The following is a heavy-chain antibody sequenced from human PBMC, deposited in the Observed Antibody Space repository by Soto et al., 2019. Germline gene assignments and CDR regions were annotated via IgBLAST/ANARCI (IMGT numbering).Heavy chain of an antibody. CDR2: IIPIFGTA. J-gene: IGHJ6*02. V-gene: IGHV1-69*01. D-gene: IGHD1-26*01. CDR1: GGTFSSYA. Sequence: QVQLVQSGAEVKKPGSSVKVSCKASGGTFSSYAISWVRQAPGQGLEWMGGIIPIFGTANYAQKFQGRVTITADESTSTAYMELSSLRSEDTAVYYCARDSERGGSYKNEGYYYYYGMDVWCQGTTVTVSS. CDR3: ARDSERGGSYKNEGYYYYYGMDV.